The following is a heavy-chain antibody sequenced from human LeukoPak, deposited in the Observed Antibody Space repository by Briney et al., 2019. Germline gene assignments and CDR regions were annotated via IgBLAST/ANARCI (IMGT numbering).Heavy chain of an antibody. CDR1: GFTFSNYG. J-gene: IGHJ4*02. Sequence: TGGSQRLSCAASGFTFSNYGLHWVRQAPGKGLEWVAFIRHEGINHYYADSVAGRFTISRDNPGNTLYLQMTSLRDEDAAVYYCAKGRERDCNCLDYWGQRTLVIVSS. D-gene: IGHD2/OR15-2a*01. V-gene: IGHV3-30*02. CDR3: AKGRERDCNCLDY. CDR2: IRHEGINH.